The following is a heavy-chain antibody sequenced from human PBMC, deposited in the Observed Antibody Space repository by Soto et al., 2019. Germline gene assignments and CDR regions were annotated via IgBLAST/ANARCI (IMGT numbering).Heavy chain of an antibody. Sequence: QVQLVQSGSEVKKSGASVKLSCKASGYAFTVYSVSWVRQAPGQGLEWLGSISTYGGKTYYIPSLQGRVTMTTVSSTSATYLNLRSLRPDDTAIYFCARRYGDPSSSAGFDYWGQGTLVTVSS. D-gene: IGHD4-17*01. J-gene: IGHJ4*02. CDR2: ISTYGGKT. V-gene: IGHV1-18*01. CDR1: GYAFTVYS. CDR3: ARRYGDPSSSAGFDY.